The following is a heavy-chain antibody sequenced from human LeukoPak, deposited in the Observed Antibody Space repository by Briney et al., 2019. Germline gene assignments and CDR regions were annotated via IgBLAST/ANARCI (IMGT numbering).Heavy chain of an antibody. Sequence: EASVKVSCKASGYTFTDYYIHWVRQAPGQGLEWMGEINPKSGGIAYAQRFQGRVTMTRDTSTSTVYMELRSLRSDDTAMYYCVRDDDSNCYDPWGQGTPVTVSS. D-gene: IGHD2-21*01. CDR2: INPKSGGI. J-gene: IGHJ5*02. V-gene: IGHV1-2*02. CDR1: GYTFTDYY. CDR3: VRDDDSNCYDP.